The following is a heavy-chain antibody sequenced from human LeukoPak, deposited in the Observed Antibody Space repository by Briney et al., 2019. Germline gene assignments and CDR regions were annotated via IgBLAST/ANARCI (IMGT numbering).Heavy chain of an antibody. V-gene: IGHV1-46*01. D-gene: IGHD3-22*01. J-gene: IGHJ4*02. Sequence: ASVKVSCKASGYTFTSYYMHWVRQAPGQGLEWMGIINPSGGSTSYAQKFQGRVTMTRDTSTSTVYMELSSLRSEDTAVYYCARDPGDSYYYDSSGPGAPDYWGQGTLVTVSS. CDR1: GYTFTSYY. CDR2: INPSGGST. CDR3: ARDPGDSYYYDSSGPGAPDY.